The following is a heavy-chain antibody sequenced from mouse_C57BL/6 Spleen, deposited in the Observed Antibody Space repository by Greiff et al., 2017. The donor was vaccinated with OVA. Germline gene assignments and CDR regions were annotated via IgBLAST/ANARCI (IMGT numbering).Heavy chain of an antibody. CDR1: GYTFTAYY. CDR3: ATDSSGYTDAMDY. J-gene: IGHJ4*01. D-gene: IGHD3-2*02. CDR2: IFPGSGST. V-gene: IGHV1-75*01. Sequence: QVQLQQSGPELVKPGASVKISCKASGYTFTAYYINWVKQRPGQGLEWIGWIFPGSGSTYYNEKFKGKATLTVDKSSSTAYMLLSSLTSEDSAVYVCATDSSGYTDAMDYWGQGTSVTVSS.